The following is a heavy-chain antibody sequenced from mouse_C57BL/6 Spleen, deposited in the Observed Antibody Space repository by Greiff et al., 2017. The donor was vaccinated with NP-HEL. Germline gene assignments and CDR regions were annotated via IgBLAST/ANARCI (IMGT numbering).Heavy chain of an antibody. J-gene: IGHJ3*01. Sequence: QVQLQQPGAELVMPGASVKLSCKASGYTFTSYWMHWVKQRPGQGLEWIGEIDPSDSYTNYNQKFKGKSTLTVDKSSCTAYMQLSSLTSEDSAVYYCARYYYGSRVFAYWGQGTLVTVSA. CDR3: ARYYYGSRVFAY. D-gene: IGHD1-1*01. CDR2: IDPSDSYT. CDR1: GYTFTSYW. V-gene: IGHV1-69*01.